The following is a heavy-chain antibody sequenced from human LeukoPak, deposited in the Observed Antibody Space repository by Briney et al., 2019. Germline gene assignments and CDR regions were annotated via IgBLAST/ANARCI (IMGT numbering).Heavy chain of an antibody. CDR2: INRDGSST. V-gene: IGHV3-74*01. J-gene: IGHJ4*02. D-gene: IGHD3-22*01. CDR3: ASPLYYDTRGFYYQVFD. CDR1: GFTFSGYW. Sequence: PGGSLRLSCAASGFTFSGYWMYWVRQVPGKGLVWVSRINRDGSSTNHADSVKGRFTISRDNAKNSLYLQMNSLRAEDTAVYYCASPLYYDTRGFYYQVFDWGQGTLVTVSS.